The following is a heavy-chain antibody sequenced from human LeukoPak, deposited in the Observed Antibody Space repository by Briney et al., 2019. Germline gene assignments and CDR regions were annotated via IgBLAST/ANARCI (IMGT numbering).Heavy chain of an antibody. D-gene: IGHD2-2*01. Sequence: SVKVSCKASGGTFSSYAISWVRQAPGQGLEWMGGIIPIFGTANYAQKFQGRVTITADKSASTAYMELSSLRSEDTAVYYCARSDDCSSTSCSQGSYYYYGMDVWGKGTTVTVSS. J-gene: IGHJ6*04. V-gene: IGHV1-69*06. CDR3: ARSDDCSSTSCSQGSYYYYGMDV. CDR1: GGTFSSYA. CDR2: IIPIFGTA.